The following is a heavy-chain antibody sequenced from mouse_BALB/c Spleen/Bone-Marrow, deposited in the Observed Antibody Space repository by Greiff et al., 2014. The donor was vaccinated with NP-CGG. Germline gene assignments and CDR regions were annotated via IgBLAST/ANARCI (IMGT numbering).Heavy chain of an antibody. CDR2: ILTGSGTA. J-gene: IGHJ2*01. CDR3: ARASVVPYYFDF. V-gene: IGHV1-9*01. D-gene: IGHD1-1*01. CDR1: GYTFSNYW. Sequence: VKLMESGAELMKPGPSVKISCKATGYTFSNYWIDWVKQRPGNGLEWIGEILTGSGTANNNEKFKGKATFTADTSSNTAYMQLISLTSEDSALYYCARASVVPYYFDFWGQGTTLTVSS.